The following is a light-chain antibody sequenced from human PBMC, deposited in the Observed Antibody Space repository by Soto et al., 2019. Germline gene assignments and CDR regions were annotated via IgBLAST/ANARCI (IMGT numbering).Light chain of an antibody. V-gene: IGKV3-15*01. J-gene: IGKJ4*01. CDR3: HQYNKWPLS. CDR1: QSIRGN. CDR2: DAS. Sequence: EIVMTQSPDTLSVSPGERATLSCRASQSIRGNLAWYQQKPGQAPRLLIYDASTGATGIPDRFSASGSGKESTLPISSLQAEDFAVYYCHQYNKWPLSFGGGTKVELK.